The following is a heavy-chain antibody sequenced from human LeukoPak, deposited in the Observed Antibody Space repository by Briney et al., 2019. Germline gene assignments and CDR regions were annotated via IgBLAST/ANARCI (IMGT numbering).Heavy chain of an antibody. Sequence: SETLSLTCTVSGGSISSYYWSWIRQPPGKGLEWIGYIHYSGSTNYNPSLGSRVTISLDTPKNQFSLKLTSVTAADAAVYYCTGGQRSYFRAVDGWGLGTLVTVSS. V-gene: IGHV4-59*01. CDR2: IHYSGST. CDR3: TGGQRSYFRAVDG. J-gene: IGHJ4*02. D-gene: IGHD1-26*01. CDR1: GGSISSYY.